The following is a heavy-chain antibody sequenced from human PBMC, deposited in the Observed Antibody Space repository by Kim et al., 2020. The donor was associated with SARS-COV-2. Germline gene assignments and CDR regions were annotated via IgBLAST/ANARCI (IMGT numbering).Heavy chain of an antibody. CDR2: INPNSGGT. V-gene: IGHV1-2*02. J-gene: IGHJ5*02. CDR3: ARGRITMIRGAGGWFDP. D-gene: IGHD3-10*01. Sequence: ASVKVSCKASGYTFTGYYMHWVRQAPGQGLEWMGWINPNSGGTNYAQKFQGRVTMTRDTSISTAYMELSRLRSDDTAVYYCARGRITMIRGAGGWFDPWGQGTLVTVSS. CDR1: GYTFTGYY.